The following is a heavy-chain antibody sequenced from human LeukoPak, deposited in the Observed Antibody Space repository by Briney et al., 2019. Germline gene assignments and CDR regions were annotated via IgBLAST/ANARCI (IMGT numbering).Heavy chain of an antibody. CDR2: IKGKTDGGTT. J-gene: IGHJ4*02. CDR1: GFTFSNAW. D-gene: IGHD5-12*01. V-gene: IGHV3-15*01. CDR3: TTFPGRGGYDTDYFDY. Sequence: PGGSLRLSCAASGFTFSNAWMSWVRQAPGKGLEWVGRIKGKTDGGTTDYAAPVKGRFTISRDDSKNTLYLQMNSLKTEDTAVYCCTTFPGRGGYDTDYFDYWGQGTLVTVSS.